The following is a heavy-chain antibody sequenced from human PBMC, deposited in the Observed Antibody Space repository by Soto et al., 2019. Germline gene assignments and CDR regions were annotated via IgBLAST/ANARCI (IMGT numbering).Heavy chain of an antibody. CDR3: ARTSQKSSRLNYFDY. J-gene: IGHJ4*02. V-gene: IGHV3-23*01. Sequence: RRLSCAASGFTFSSYAMSWVRQAPGKGLEWVSAISGSGGSTYYADSVKGRFTISRDNSKNTLYLQMNSLRAEDTAVYYCARTSQKSSRLNYFDYWGQGTLVTVYS. D-gene: IGHD2-2*01. CDR2: ISGSGGST. CDR1: GFTFSSYA.